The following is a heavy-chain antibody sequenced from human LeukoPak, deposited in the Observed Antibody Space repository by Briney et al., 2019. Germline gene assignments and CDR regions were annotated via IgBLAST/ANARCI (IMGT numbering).Heavy chain of an antibody. J-gene: IGHJ4*02. V-gene: IGHV1-18*01. Sequence: ASVKVSCKASGYTFTSYGISWVRQAPGQGLEWMGWISAYNGNTNYAQKLQGRVTMTTDTSTSTAYMELRSLRSDDTAVYYCAREVPWGYGDPLIDYWGQGTLVTVSS. CDR1: GYTFTSYG. CDR2: ISAYNGNT. D-gene: IGHD4-17*01. CDR3: AREVPWGYGDPLIDY.